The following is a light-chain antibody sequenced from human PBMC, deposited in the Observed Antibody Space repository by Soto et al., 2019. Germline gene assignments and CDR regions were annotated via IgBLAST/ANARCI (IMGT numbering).Light chain of an antibody. CDR1: QSISSD. CDR3: QQYNKWLYT. J-gene: IGKJ5*01. V-gene: IGKV3-15*01. Sequence: EILMTQSPATLSVSPGERATLSCGASQSISSDVAWYQQKNGQAPRLLIYGASATATGIPARLSGSGYGTEFTITISSMQSEDFAVYNCQQYNKWLYTFGQGTRLEIK. CDR2: GAS.